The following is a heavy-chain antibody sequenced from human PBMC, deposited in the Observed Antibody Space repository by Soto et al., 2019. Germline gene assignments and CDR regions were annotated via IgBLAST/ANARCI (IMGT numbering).Heavy chain of an antibody. V-gene: IGHV3-30*03. Sequence: QVQLVESGGGVVQPGRSLRLSCAASGFTFSSYGMHWVRQAPGKGLEWVADISYDGSNKYYADSVKGRFTISRDKSKNKLYMQLNSLRAECKVVYDCARWFGAFDVGDQGTLVNVSS. CDR2: ISYDGSNK. CDR1: GFTFSSYG. CDR3: ARWFGAFDV. J-gene: IGHJ4*02. D-gene: IGHD3-10*01.